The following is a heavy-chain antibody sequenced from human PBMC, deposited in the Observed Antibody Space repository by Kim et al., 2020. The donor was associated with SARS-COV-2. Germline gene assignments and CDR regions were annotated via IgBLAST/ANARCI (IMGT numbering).Heavy chain of an antibody. CDR1: GGSISSGDYY. D-gene: IGHD5-12*01. Sequence: SETLSLTCTVSGGSISSGDYYWSWIRQPPGKGLECIGYIYYSGSTYYNPSLKSRVTISVDTSKNQFSLKLSSVTAADTAVYYCARDSPPPTRNGMDVWGQGTTVTVSS. V-gene: IGHV4-30-4*01. CDR3: ARDSPPPTRNGMDV. J-gene: IGHJ6*02. CDR2: IYYSGST.